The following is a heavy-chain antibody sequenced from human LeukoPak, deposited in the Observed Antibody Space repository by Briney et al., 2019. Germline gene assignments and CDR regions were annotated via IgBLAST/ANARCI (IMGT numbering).Heavy chain of an antibody. J-gene: IGHJ4*02. CDR3: ARGGWGTAIDY. CDR1: GFTFSSYW. V-gene: IGHV3-74*01. D-gene: IGHD1-7*01. Sequence: GGSLRLSCAASGFTFSSYWMHWVRQAPGKGLVWVSYISGDGSSTTYAASVKGRFPISRDNAKNTLDLQMNNQRAEDTAVYYCARGGWGTAIDYWAQGTLVTVSS. CDR2: ISGDGSST.